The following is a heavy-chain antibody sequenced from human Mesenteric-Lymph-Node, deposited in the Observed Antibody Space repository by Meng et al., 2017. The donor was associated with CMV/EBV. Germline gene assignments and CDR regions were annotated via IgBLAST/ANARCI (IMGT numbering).Heavy chain of an antibody. CDR1: GGSISSSSYY. Sequence: SETLSLTCTVSGGSISSSSYYWSWIRQPPGKGLEWIGYIYYSGSTNYNPSLKSRVTISVDTSKNQFSLKLSSVTAADTAVYYCAREGNQLLGYYYYGMDVWGQGTTVTVSS. CDR2: IYYSGST. V-gene: IGHV4-61*01. D-gene: IGHD2-2*01. CDR3: AREGNQLLGYYYYGMDV. J-gene: IGHJ6*02.